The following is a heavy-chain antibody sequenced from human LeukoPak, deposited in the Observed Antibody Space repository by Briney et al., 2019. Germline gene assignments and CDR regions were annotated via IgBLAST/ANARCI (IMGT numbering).Heavy chain of an antibody. CDR2: ISSSSSYI. CDR1: GFTFSSYS. V-gene: IGHV3-21*01. CDR3: ARGGGSRNGAFDI. D-gene: IGHD5-12*01. J-gene: IGHJ3*02. Sequence: GGSLRLSCAASGFTFSSYSMNWVRQAPGKGLEWVSSISSSSSYIYYADSVKGRFTISRDNAKNSLYLQMNSLRAEDTAVYYCARGGGSRNGAFDIWGQGTMVTVSS.